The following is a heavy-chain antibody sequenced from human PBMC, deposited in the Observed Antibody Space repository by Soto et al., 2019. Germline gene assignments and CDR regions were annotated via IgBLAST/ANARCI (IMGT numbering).Heavy chain of an antibody. CDR3: ATDGVSSTSWREPLQEKTYYYVMDV. D-gene: IGHD2-2*01. J-gene: IGHJ6*02. Sequence: ASVKVSCKVSGYTLTELSMHWVRQAPGKGLEWMGGFDPEDGETIYAQKFQGRVTMTEDTSTDTAYMELSSLRSEDTAVYYCATDGVSSTSWREPLQEKTYYYVMDVWGQGTTVTVSS. CDR2: FDPEDGET. V-gene: IGHV1-24*01. CDR1: GYTLTELS.